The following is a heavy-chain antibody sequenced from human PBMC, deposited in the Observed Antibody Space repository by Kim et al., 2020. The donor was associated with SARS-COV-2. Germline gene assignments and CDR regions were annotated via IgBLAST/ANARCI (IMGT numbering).Heavy chain of an antibody. J-gene: IGHJ4*02. V-gene: IGHV3-30*04. D-gene: IGHD5-12*01. CDR1: GFSFSNYA. CDR3: ARDPKGAGYDLDY. Sequence: GGSLRLSCAASGFSFSNYAMHWVRQPPGKGLEWVTVISYDGSYKSYADSVKGRFTISRDNSKNTLYLQMNSLRAEDTAVYYCARDPKGAGYDLDYWGLGT. CDR2: ISYDGSYK.